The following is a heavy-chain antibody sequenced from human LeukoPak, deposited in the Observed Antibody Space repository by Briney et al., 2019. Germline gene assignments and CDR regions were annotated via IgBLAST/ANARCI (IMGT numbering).Heavy chain of an antibody. CDR1: GFTFSSYG. J-gene: IGHJ3*02. V-gene: IGHV3-30*18. D-gene: IGHD7-27*01. CDR2: ISYVGSNK. Sequence: PGGALRLSCAASGFTFSSYGMHWVRQAPGKGPDWLALISYVGSNKDYADSVKGRFTISRDSSKNTLSLQMNSLRAEDTAVYYCAKDFKTGGPVLFAFDIRGQGTMVTVSS. CDR3: AKDFKTGGPVLFAFDI.